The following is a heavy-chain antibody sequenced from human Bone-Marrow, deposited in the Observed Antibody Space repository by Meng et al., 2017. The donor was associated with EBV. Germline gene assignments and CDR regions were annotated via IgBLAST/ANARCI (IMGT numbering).Heavy chain of an antibody. CDR2: INSDGSST. J-gene: IGHJ5*02. D-gene: IGHD6-6*01. CDR1: GFTFSSYW. CDR3: ARVVAARPLNWCDP. Sequence: EVQLVESGGGLVQPGGSLRLSCAASGFTFSSYWMHWVRQAPGKGLVWVSRINSDGSSTSYADSVKGRFTISRDNAKNTLYLQMNSLRAEDTAVYYCARVVAARPLNWCDPWGQGTLVTVSS. V-gene: IGHV3-74*01.